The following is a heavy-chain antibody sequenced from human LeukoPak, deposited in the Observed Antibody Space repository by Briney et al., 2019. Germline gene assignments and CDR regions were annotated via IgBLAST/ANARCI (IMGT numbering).Heavy chain of an antibody. CDR1: GYSFTSYW. V-gene: IGHV5-51*01. D-gene: IGHD3-10*01. Sequence: GESLQISCKGSGYSFTSYWIGWVRQMPGKGLEWMGIIYPDDSDTRYSPSFQGQVTMSADKSINTAYLQWSSLKASDTAMYYCARHSLRGEGHYFDFWGQGTLVTVSS. CDR2: IYPDDSDT. CDR3: ARHSLRGEGHYFDF. J-gene: IGHJ4*02.